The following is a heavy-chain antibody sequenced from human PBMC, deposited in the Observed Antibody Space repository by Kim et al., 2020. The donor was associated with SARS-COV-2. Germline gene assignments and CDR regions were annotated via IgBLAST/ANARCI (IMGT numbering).Heavy chain of an antibody. D-gene: IGHD2-8*02. Sequence: GGSLRLSCAASGFTVSSNYMSWVRQAPGKGLEWVSVIYSGGSTYYADSVKGRFTISRHNSKNTLYLQMNSLRAEDTAVYYCARDRVAYPYYYYGMDVWGQGTTVTVSS. V-gene: IGHV3-53*04. CDR1: GFTVSSNY. J-gene: IGHJ6*02. CDR2: IYSGGST. CDR3: ARDRVAYPYYYYGMDV.